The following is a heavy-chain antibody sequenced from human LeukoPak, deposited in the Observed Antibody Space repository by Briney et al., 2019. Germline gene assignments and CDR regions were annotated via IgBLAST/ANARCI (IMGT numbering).Heavy chain of an antibody. CDR3: ARSADYSKSPWGYYGMDV. CDR2: IYYSGST. Sequence: SETLSLTCTVSGGSISSYYWSWIRQPPGKGLEWIGYIYYSGSTNYNPSLKSRVTISVDTSKNQFSLKLSSVTAADTAVYYCARSADYSKSPWGYYGMDVWGQGTTVTVSS. CDR1: GGSISSYY. J-gene: IGHJ6*02. D-gene: IGHD4-11*01. V-gene: IGHV4-59*01.